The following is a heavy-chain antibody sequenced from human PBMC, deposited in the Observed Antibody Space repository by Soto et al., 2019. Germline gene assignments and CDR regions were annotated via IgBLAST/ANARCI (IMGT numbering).Heavy chain of an antibody. CDR3: AKRRGDGGHFDY. V-gene: IGHV3-23*01. Sequence: PGGSLRLSCGASGFTFISYAMGWVRQGPGKGLEWVAVVSIGGSTHYADSVRGRFTISRDNSKNTLSLQMNSLTAEDTAVYFCAKRRGDGGHFDYWRQGALVTVSS. D-gene: IGHD2-21*02. CDR2: VSIGGST. CDR1: GFTFISYA. J-gene: IGHJ4*02.